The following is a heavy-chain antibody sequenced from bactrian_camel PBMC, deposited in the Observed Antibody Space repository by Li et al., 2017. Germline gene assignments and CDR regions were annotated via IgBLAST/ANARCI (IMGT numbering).Heavy chain of an antibody. V-gene: IGHV3S1*01. D-gene: IGHD1*01. Sequence: HVQLVESGGDLVQPGGSLSLSCTASQFTFNTYWMFWVRQAPGKGLEWVSSLDSGRGTIFYADSVKGRFTASINNAKNAMYLQMNNLKPEDTAVYYCAAGVLGYIGAKCPPDFGEYWGQGTQVTVS. J-gene: IGHJ4*01. CDR3: AAGVLGYIGAKCPPDFGEY. CDR2: LDSGRGTI. CDR1: QFTFNTYW.